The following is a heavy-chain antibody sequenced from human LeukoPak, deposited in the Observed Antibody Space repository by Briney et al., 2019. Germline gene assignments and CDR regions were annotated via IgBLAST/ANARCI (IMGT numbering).Heavy chain of an antibody. D-gene: IGHD6-13*01. CDR3: ARLYSSSWYRVDDY. CDR1: GDAFISYG. V-gene: IGHV1-18*01. Sequence: ASVKVSCRASGDAFISYGITWVRQAPGQGLGWVGWISPDNGNTNYAQKLQGRVTLTTDTSTSTAYLELSSLRFDDTAVYYCARLYSSSWYRVDDYWGQGTLVTVSS. J-gene: IGHJ4*02. CDR2: ISPDNGNT.